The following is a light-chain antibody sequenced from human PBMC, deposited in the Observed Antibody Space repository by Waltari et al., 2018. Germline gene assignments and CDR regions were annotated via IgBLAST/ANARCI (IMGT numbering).Light chain of an antibody. CDR1: ENVNSN. Sequence: EIVMMQSPATLSVSPADRPTPSCRARENVNSNLAWYQQTPRQAPRLLIYGTATRATGIAARFSGSGSAAEFPLTISSLQSEASAVYHRQQYNMWPQTFGQGTKVEIQ. V-gene: IGKV3-15*01. CDR3: QQYNMWPQT. J-gene: IGKJ1*01. CDR2: GTA.